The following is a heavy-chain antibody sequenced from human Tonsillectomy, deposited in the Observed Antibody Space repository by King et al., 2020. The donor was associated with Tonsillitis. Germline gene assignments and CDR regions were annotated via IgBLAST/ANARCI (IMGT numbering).Heavy chain of an antibody. CDR3: ARGYYDGSCYYPGDY. D-gene: IGHD3-22*01. CDR1: GFTFSSYG. J-gene: IGHJ4*02. CDR2: IWYDGSNK. V-gene: IGHV3-33*08. Sequence: VQLVESGGGVVQPGRSLRLSCAASGFTFSSYGMHWVRQAPGKGLEWVAVIWYDGSNKYFADSVKGRFTISRDNSKNTLYLQMNSLRAEDTAVYYCARGYYDGSCYYPGDYWGQGTLVTVSS.